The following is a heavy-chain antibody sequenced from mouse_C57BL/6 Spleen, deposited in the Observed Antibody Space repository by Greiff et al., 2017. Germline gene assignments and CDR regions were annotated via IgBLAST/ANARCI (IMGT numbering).Heavy chain of an antibody. V-gene: IGHV5-17*01. J-gene: IGHJ4*01. Sequence: EVQGVESGGGLVKPGGSLKLSCAASGFTFSDYGMHWVRQAPEKGLEWVAYISSGSSTIYYADTVKGRFTISRDNAKNTLFLQMTSLRSEDTAMYYCARPHYGSSYDYAMDYWGQGTSVTVSS. CDR3: ARPHYGSSYDYAMDY. CDR2: ISSGSSTI. D-gene: IGHD1-1*01. CDR1: GFTFSDYG.